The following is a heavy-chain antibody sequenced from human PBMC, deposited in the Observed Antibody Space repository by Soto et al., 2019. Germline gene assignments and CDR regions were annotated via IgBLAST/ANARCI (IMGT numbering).Heavy chain of an antibody. CDR1: GYTFTTYA. V-gene: IGHV1-3*01. J-gene: IGHJ4*02. CDR2: VNAENGNT. Sequence: ASVKVSCKXSGYTFTTYAIHWVRQAPGQRLEWMGWVNAENGNTKYSQKFQGRVTITVDTSASTAYMEMSSLRSEDTAVYYCARDIFGLLTLGVSDFWGQGTLVTVSS. D-gene: IGHD3-10*02. CDR3: ARDIFGLLTLGVSDF.